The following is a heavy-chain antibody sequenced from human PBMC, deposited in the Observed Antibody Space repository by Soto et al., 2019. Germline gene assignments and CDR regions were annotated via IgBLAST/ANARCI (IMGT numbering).Heavy chain of an antibody. CDR2: IDWDDDK. V-gene: IGHV2-70*13. D-gene: IGHD2-21*01. CDR3: ARSTTSCYFDPLDV. CDR1: GFSLRTSVMC. J-gene: IGHJ6*02. Sequence: GPTLVNPTQTLRLTCTFSGFSLRTSVMCVNWICQPPGKALEWLALIDWDDDKYYSTSLKTRLSVSKDSARNLVILTMTNMDPVDTATYFCARSTTSCYFDPLDVWGQGTTVTVSS.